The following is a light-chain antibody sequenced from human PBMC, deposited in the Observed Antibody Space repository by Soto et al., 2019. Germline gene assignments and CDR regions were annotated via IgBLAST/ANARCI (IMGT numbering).Light chain of an antibody. J-gene: IGLJ2*01. CDR3: ASYTRTTTLV. Sequence: QSALTQPPSASGSLGQSVTIPCTGTSSDVGDYNYVSWYQQHPGKVPKLVIYDVNNRPSGISYRFSGSKSGNTASLTISGLQAEDEADYYCASYTRTTTLVFGGGTKLTVL. CDR2: DVN. V-gene: IGLV2-14*01. CDR1: SSDVGDYNY.